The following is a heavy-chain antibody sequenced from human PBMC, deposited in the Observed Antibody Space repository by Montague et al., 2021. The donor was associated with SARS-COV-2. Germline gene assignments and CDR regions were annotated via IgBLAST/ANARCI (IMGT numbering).Heavy chain of an antibody. V-gene: IGHV4-34*01. J-gene: IGHJ4*02. CDR2: INHSGST. D-gene: IGHD3-3*01. CDR3: ARATDYDIWNGNLTEGFDF. CDR1: GGSFSGYY. Sequence: SETLSLTCAVYGGSFSGYYWSWIRQPPGKGLEWIGEINHSGSTNYNPSLKSRVTISVDTSKSQFSLKVSSVTAADTAVYFCARATDYDIWNGNLTEGFDFWGQGTLVTVSS.